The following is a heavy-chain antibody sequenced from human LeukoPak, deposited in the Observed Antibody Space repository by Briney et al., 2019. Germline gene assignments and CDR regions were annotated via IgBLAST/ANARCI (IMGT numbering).Heavy chain of an antibody. CDR1: GFTFSSYA. CDR3: ARDVESFDY. J-gene: IGHJ4*02. CDR2: ISYDGSNK. V-gene: IGHV3-30*04. Sequence: GGSLRLSCAASGFTFSSYAMHWVRQAPGKGLEWVAVISYDGSNKYYADSVKGRFTISRDNSKNTLYLQMNSLRAEDTAVYYCARDVESFDYWGQGTLVTASS.